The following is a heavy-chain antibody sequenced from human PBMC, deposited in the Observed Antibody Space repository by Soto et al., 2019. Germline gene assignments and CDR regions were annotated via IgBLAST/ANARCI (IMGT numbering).Heavy chain of an antibody. CDR1: GFTFSSSW. V-gene: IGHV3-7*03. CDR2: INEGGSEI. CDR3: ATEASPDVIRDLIITQRAKIWGGDPSRGDDHFSYGRDV. J-gene: IGHJ6*02. D-gene: IGHD2-21*02. Sequence: GGSLRLSCAASGFTFSSSWMTWVRQAPGRGLEWVANINEGGSEIYYVDSLKGRFTISRDNAKNSLYLQMTGLRADDTAVYFCATEASPDVIRDLIITQRAKIWGGDPSRGDDHFSYGRDVWGQGTTVTVS.